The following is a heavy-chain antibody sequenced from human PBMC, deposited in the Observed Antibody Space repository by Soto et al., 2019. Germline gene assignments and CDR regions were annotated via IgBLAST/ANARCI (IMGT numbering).Heavy chain of an antibody. CDR1: GGSISSSSYY. D-gene: IGHD4-17*01. V-gene: IGHV4-39*01. CDR3: ASSYGDYVSY. Sequence: ASETLSLTCTVSGGSISSSSYYWGWIRQPPGKGLEWIGSIYYSGSTYYNQSLKSRVTISVDTSENQFSLKLGSVTAADTAVYYCASSYGDYVSYWGQGTLVTVSS. J-gene: IGHJ4*02. CDR2: IYYSGST.